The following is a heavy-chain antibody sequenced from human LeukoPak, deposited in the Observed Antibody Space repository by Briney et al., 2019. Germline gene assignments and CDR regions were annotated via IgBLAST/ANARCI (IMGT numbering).Heavy chain of an antibody. Sequence: GASVKVSCKASGGTFSSYAISWVRQAPGQGLEWMGGIIPIFGTANYAQKFQGRVTITTDESTSTAYMELSSLRSEDTAVYYCAREGGSGYRNFDIWGQGTMVTVSS. CDR2: IIPIFGTA. V-gene: IGHV1-69*05. D-gene: IGHD5-12*01. CDR1: GGTFSSYA. CDR3: AREGGSGYRNFDI. J-gene: IGHJ3*02.